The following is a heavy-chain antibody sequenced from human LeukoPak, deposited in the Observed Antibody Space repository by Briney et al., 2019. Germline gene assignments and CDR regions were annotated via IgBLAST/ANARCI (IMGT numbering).Heavy chain of an antibody. CDR2: IYYSGST. D-gene: IGHD2-15*01. CDR1: DGSISSSNYY. CDR3: ARDAMYCSGGSCYYFDY. V-gene: IGHV4-39*07. Sequence: SETLSLTCTVSDGSISSSNYYWGWIRQPPGKGLEWIGSIYYSGSTYYNPSLKSRVTISVDTSKNQFSLKLSSVTAADTAVYYCARDAMYCSGGSCYYFDYWGQGTLVTVSS. J-gene: IGHJ4*02.